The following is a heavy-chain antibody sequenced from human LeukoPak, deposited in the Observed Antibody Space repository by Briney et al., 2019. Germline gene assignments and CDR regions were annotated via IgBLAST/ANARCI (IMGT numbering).Heavy chain of an antibody. V-gene: IGHV3-53*01. D-gene: IGHD1-7*01. CDR2: IYRSGST. CDR3: AGQTRTTPNWFDP. Sequence: AGGSLRCSCAASGFTGSSNYMSWLRHAPGKGLEWGSVIYRSGSTYYADSVKGRFTISRDNSKTALYLQMNSLRAEDTAVYYCAGQTRTTPNWFDPWGQGTLVTVSS. CDR1: GFTGSSNY. J-gene: IGHJ5*02.